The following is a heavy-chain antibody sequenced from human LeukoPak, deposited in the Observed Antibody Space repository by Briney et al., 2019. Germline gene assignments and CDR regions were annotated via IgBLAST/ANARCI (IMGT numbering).Heavy chain of an antibody. Sequence: ESGPTLVNPTQSLTLTCSFSGLSLSNTGMRVNWIRQPPGKALEWLARIDWDDDKFYRPSLRTRLTISKDASKNQVVLTLTNMDPVDTATYYCARDYYDGSSYFHFDNWGQGTLVAVSS. CDR1: GLSLSNTGMR. CDR2: IDWDDDK. V-gene: IGHV2-70*04. D-gene: IGHD3-22*01. J-gene: IGHJ4*02. CDR3: ARDYYDGSSYFHFDN.